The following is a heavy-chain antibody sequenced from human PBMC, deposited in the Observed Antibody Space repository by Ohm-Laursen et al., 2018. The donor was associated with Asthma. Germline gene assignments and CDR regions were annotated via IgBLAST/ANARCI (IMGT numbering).Heavy chain of an antibody. CDR2: INSVFGTS. CDR1: GGTLGTSV. V-gene: IGHV1-69*13. D-gene: IGHD2-15*01. CDR3: ARKAGSCIASNCYSLDF. Sequence: SVKVSCKSLGGTLGTSVIGWVRQAPGQGLEWLGGINSVFGTSTYAQKFHDRFTITADESTSTVYMTLSSLTSEDTAVYYCARKAGSCIASNCYSLDFWGQGTLVSVSS. J-gene: IGHJ4*02.